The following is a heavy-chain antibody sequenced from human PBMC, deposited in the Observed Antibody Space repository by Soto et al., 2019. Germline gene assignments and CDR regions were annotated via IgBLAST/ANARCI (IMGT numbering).Heavy chain of an antibody. CDR2: INAGNGNT. D-gene: IGHD5-12*01. CDR1: GYTFTSYA. Sequence: ASVKVSCKASGYTFTSYAMHWVRQAPGQRLEWMGWINAGNGNTKYSQKFQGRVTITRDTSASTAYMELSSLRSEDTAVYYCARDGGYSGYDYRYYYYYYYMDVWGKGTTVTVSS. V-gene: IGHV1-3*01. J-gene: IGHJ6*03. CDR3: ARDGGYSGYDYRYYYYYYYMDV.